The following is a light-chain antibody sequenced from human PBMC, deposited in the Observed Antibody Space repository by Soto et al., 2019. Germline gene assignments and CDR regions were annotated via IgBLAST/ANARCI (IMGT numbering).Light chain of an antibody. CDR2: GNS. J-gene: IGLJ2*01. V-gene: IGLV1-40*01. CDR3: QSSDSSLSVV. Sequence: QSVLTQPPSVSGAPGQRVTISCTGSSSNIGAGYDVHWYKQLPGTAPKLLIYGNSNRPSGVPDRFSGSKSGTSASLAITGLQAEDEADYYCQSSDSSLSVVFGGGTKVTVL. CDR1: SSNIGAGYD.